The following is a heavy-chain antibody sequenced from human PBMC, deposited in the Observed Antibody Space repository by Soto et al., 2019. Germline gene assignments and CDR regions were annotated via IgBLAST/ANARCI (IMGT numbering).Heavy chain of an antibody. J-gene: IGHJ6*02. CDR1: GFTFSSYG. CDR2: ISYDGRNK. D-gene: IGHD2-15*01. Sequence: QVQLVESGGGVVQPGRSLRLSCAASGFTFSSYGMHWVRQAPAKGLEWGAVISYDGRNKNYADSVKGRFTISRDNSKNTLYLQMNSLRAEDTAVYYCAKDSFFVGDIVVVGATGYGMDVWGQGTTVTVSS. CDR3: AKDSFFVGDIVVVGATGYGMDV. V-gene: IGHV3-30*18.